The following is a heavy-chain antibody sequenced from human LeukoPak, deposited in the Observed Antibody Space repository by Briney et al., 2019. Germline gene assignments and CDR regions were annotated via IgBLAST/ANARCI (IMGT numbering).Heavy chain of an antibody. CDR2: IYHSGST. D-gene: IGHD6-19*01. Sequence: SQTLSLTCAVSGGSISSGGYSWSWIRQPPGKGLEWIGYIYHSGSTYYNPSLKSRVTMSVDTSQNQFSLRLSSVTTADTAVYYCARGGYSSGWVDYWGQGTLVTVSS. CDR1: GGSISSGGYS. CDR3: ARGGYSSGWVDY. J-gene: IGHJ4*02. V-gene: IGHV4-30-2*01.